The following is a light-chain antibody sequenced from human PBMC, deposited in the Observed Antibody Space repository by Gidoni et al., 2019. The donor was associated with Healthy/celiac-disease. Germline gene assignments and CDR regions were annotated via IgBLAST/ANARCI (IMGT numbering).Light chain of an antibody. J-gene: IGKJ5*01. CDR2: GAS. CDR1: QRVSSSY. V-gene: IGKV3-20*01. Sequence: EIVLTQSPGTLSLSPGERATLSCTASQRVSSSYLAWYQQKPGQAPRLLIYGASSRATGIPDRFSGSGSGTDFTLTISRLEPEDFAVYYCQQYGSSPPSTFGQXTRLEIK. CDR3: QQYGSSPPST.